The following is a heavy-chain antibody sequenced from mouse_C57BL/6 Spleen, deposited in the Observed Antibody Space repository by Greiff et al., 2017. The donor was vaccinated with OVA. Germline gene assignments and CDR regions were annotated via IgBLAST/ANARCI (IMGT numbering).Heavy chain of an antibody. V-gene: IGHV1-15*01. J-gene: IGHJ3*01. Sequence: VKLMESGAELVRPGASVTLSCKASGYTFTDSEMHWVKHTPVHGLEWLGAIDPETGGTAYNQKFKGKAILTADKSSSTAYMELRSLTSEDSAVYYCTRLLAYWGQGTLVTVSA. CDR3: TRLLAY. CDR2: IDPETGGT. CDR1: GYTFTDSE.